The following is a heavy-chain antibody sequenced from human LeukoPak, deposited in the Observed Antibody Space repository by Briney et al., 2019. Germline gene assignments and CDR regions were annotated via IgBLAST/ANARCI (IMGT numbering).Heavy chain of an antibody. CDR2: INHSGST. V-gene: IGHV4-31*03. CDR3: ARGPPPRIAGGWYFQH. Sequence: PSQTLSLTCSVSGGSISSGSYYWSWIRQHPGKGLEWIGEINHSGSTNYNPSLKSRVTISVDTSKNQFSLKLSSVTAADTAVYYCARGPPPRIAGGWYFQHWGQGTLVTVSS. D-gene: IGHD6-13*01. J-gene: IGHJ1*01. CDR1: GGSISSGSYY.